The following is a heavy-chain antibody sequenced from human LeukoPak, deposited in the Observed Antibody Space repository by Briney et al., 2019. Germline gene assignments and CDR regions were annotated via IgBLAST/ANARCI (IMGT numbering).Heavy chain of an antibody. D-gene: IGHD2-2*01. Sequence: SETLSLTCTVSSGSISSGSYYWSWIRQPAGKGLEWIGRIYTSGSTNYNPSLKSRASISVGTSKNQFSLKLSSVTAADTAVYYCARSIVVVPPDDAFDIWGQGTMVTVSS. CDR3: ARSIVVVPPDDAFDI. J-gene: IGHJ3*02. CDR1: SGSISSGSYY. V-gene: IGHV4-61*02. CDR2: IYTSGST.